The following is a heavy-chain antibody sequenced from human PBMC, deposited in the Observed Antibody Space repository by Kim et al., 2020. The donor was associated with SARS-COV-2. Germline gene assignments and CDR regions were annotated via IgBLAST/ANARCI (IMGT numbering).Heavy chain of an antibody. CDR1: GGSISSYY. D-gene: IGHD2-2*01. V-gene: IGHV4-59*01. J-gene: IGHJ3*02. CDR2: IYYSGST. Sequence: SETLSLTCTVSGGSISSYYWSWIRQPPGKGLEWIGYIYYSGSTNYNPSLKSRVTISVDTSKNQFSLKLSSVTAADTAVYYCARGVGYCSSTSCLDAFDIWGQGTMVTVSS. CDR3: ARGVGYCSSTSCLDAFDI.